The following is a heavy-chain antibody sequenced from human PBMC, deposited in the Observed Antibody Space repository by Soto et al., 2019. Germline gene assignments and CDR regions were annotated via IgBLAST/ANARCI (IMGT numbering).Heavy chain of an antibody. CDR1: GGSISSYY. J-gene: IGHJ4*02. V-gene: IGHV4-59*08. CDR3: ARHTEGQYSGYGPDYFDY. CDR2: IYYSGST. D-gene: IGHD5-12*01. Sequence: SETLSLTCTVSGGSISSYYWSWIRQPPGKGLEWIGYIYYSGSTNYNPSLKSRVTISVDTSKNQFSLKLSSVTAADTTVYYCARHTEGQYSGYGPDYFDYWGQGTLVTVSS.